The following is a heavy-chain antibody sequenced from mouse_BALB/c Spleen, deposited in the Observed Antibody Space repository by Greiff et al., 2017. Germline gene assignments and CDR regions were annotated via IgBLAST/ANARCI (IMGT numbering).Heavy chain of an antibody. CDR1: GYSITSDYA. Sequence: EVKLQESGPGLVKPSQSLSLTCTVTGYSITSDYAWNWIRQFPGNKLEWMGYISYSGSTSYNPSLKSRISITRDTSKNQFFLQLNSVTTEDTATYYCARSYNWDDAMDYWGQGTSVTVSS. D-gene: IGHD4-1*01. CDR3: ARSYNWDDAMDY. V-gene: IGHV3-2*02. J-gene: IGHJ4*01. CDR2: ISYSGST.